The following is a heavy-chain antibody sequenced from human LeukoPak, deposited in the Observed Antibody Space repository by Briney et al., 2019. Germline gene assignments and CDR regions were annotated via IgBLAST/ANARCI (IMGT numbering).Heavy chain of an antibody. CDR2: TYYRSRWYN. V-gene: IGHV6-1*01. CDR1: GDSVSSNSAA. D-gene: IGHD4-23*01. J-gene: IGHJ4*02. Sequence: SQTLSLTCAISGDSVSSNSAAWNWIRQSPSRGLERLGRTYYRSRWYNDYAVSVQTRITINRDTSKNQFSLHLSSVTPEDSAVYYCASDHGGGNLKGDYFDYWGQGTPVTVSA. CDR3: ASDHGGGNLKGDYFDY.